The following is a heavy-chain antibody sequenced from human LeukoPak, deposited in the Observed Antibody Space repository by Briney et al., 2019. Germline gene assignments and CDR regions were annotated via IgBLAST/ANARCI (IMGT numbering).Heavy chain of an antibody. CDR2: IYHSGST. CDR3: ARAPGSPWGVDAFDI. CDR1: GGSISSSNR. J-gene: IGHJ3*02. D-gene: IGHD3-10*01. Sequence: SETLSLTCAVSGGSISSSNRWSWVRQPPGKGLEWIGEIYHSGSTNYNPSLKSRVTISVDKSKNQFSLKLSSVTAADTAVYYCARAPGSPWGVDAFDIWGQGTMVTVSS. V-gene: IGHV4-4*02.